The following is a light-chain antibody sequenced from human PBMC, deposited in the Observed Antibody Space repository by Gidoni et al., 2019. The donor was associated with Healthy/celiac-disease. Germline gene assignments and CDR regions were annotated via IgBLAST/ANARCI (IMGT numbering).Light chain of an antibody. J-gene: IGLJ2*01. Sequence: QSVLTQPPLVSGAPGQRVTISCTGSSSNIGAGYDVHWYQQLPGTAPKLLIYGNSNRPSGGPDRFSGSKSGTSASLAITGLQAEDEADYYCQSYDSSLSGVVLGGGTKLTVL. CDR3: QSYDSSLSGVV. V-gene: IGLV1-40*01. CDR2: GNS. CDR1: SSNIGAGYD.